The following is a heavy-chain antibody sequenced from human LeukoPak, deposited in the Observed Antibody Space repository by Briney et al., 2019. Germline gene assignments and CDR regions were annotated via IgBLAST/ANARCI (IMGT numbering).Heavy chain of an antibody. J-gene: IGHJ4*02. CDR2: IYHSGST. CDR1: GYSISSGYY. V-gene: IGHV4-38-2*02. CDR3: AREKAIIDPYDFSGYDWEY. D-gene: IGHD3-22*01. Sequence: SETLSLTCTVSGYSISSGYYWCWIRQPPGKGLEWMGSIYHSGSTYYNPSLKSRVTISVDTSKNQFSLKLISVTAADTAVDYCAREKAIIDPYDFSGYDWEYWGPGSPVIVSS.